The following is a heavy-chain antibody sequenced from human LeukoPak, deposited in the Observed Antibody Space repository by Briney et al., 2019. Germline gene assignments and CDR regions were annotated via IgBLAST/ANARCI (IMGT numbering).Heavy chain of an antibody. Sequence: GGSLRLSCAPSGFTFSRHGMHWVRQAPGKGLEWVAIISNDGSRKYYAHSVEGRFTISRDNSKNTLYLRMDSLRAEDTAVYYCARDRAWNYFDYWGQGTLVTVSS. V-gene: IGHV3-30*03. J-gene: IGHJ4*02. CDR3: ARDRAWNYFDY. CDR1: GFTFSRHG. CDR2: ISNDGSRK. D-gene: IGHD3-3*01.